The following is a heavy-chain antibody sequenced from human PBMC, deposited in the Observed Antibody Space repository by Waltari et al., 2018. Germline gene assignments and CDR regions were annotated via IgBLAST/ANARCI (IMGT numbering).Heavy chain of an antibody. D-gene: IGHD3-10*01. J-gene: IGHJ6*03. CDR2: IDHSGST. CDR3: AGLRFNYYYFYHMDV. CDR1: GGSFSNYY. V-gene: IGHV4-34*02. Sequence: QVHLQQWGAGLLKPSETLSLTCGVSGGSFSNYYWSWIRQPPGRGPEWIGEIDHSGSTNYNPSLKSRVTLSVDTSKKEFSLRLTSVTAADTAIYYCAGLRFNYYYFYHMDVWGKGTTVTVSS.